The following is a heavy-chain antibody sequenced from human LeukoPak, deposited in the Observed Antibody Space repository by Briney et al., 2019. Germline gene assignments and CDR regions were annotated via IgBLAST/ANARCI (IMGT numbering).Heavy chain of an antibody. CDR2: IYPGDSDT. Sequence: GESLKISCKGSGYRYTSYWIGWVRQMPGKGLEWMGIIYPGDSDTRYSPSFQGQVTISADKSISTAYLQWSSLKASDTAMYYCARRTYYYDSSGTGTWYFDYWGQGTLVTVSS. V-gene: IGHV5-51*01. J-gene: IGHJ4*02. CDR1: GYRYTSYW. CDR3: ARRTYYYDSSGTGTWYFDY. D-gene: IGHD3-22*01.